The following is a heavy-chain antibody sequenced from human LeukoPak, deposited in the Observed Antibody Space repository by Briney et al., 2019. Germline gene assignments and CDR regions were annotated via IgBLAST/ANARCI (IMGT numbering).Heavy chain of an antibody. CDR1: GGTFSSYA. D-gene: IGHD5-24*01. Sequence: GASVKVSCKASGGTFSSYAISWARQAPGQGLEWMGRIIPIFGTANYAQKFQGRVTITTDESTSTAYMELSSLRSEDTAVYYCASSRDGYNFDYWGQGTLVTVSS. CDR3: ASSRDGYNFDY. V-gene: IGHV1-69*05. J-gene: IGHJ4*02. CDR2: IIPIFGTA.